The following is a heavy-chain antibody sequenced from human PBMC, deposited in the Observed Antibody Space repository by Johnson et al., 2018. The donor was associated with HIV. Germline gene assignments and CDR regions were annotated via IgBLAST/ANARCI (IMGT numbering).Heavy chain of an antibody. CDR2: INWNGGST. J-gene: IGHJ3*02. Sequence: QVQLVESGGGVVQPGRSLRLSCAASGFTFSSYAMHWVRQAPGKGLEWVSGINWNGGSTGYADSVKGRFTISRDNAKNTLYLQMNSLRAEDTAVYYCAREELEPDVFDIWGQGTMVTVSS. CDR1: GFTFSSYA. CDR3: AREELEPDVFDI. D-gene: IGHD1-1*01. V-gene: IGHV3-NL1*01.